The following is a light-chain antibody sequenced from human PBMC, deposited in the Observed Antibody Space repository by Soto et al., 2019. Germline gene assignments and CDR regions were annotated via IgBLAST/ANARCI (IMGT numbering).Light chain of an antibody. CDR3: QSYDSSLSAYV. Sequence: QSVLAQPPSVSGAPGQNVTIPCTGSSSNIGAGYDLHWYQQLPGTAPKLLLYGNSNRPSGVPDRFSGSKSGTSASLAITGLQAEDEADYYCQSYDSSLSAYVFGTGTKVTVL. CDR1: SSNIGAGYD. J-gene: IGLJ1*01. V-gene: IGLV1-40*01. CDR2: GNS.